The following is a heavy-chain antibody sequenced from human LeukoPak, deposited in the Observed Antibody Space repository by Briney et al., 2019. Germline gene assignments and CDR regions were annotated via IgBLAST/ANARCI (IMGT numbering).Heavy chain of an antibody. CDR2: IIPILGIA. V-gene: IGHV1-69*04. CDR3: ARGGRDIVVVTADDAFDI. CDR1: GGTFSSYA. J-gene: IGHJ3*02. Sequence: ASVKVSCKASGGTFSSYAISWVRQAPEQGLEWMGRIIPILGIANYAQKFQGRVTITADKSTSTAYMELSSLRSEDTAVYYCARGGRDIVVVTADDAFDIWGQGTMVTVSS. D-gene: IGHD2-21*02.